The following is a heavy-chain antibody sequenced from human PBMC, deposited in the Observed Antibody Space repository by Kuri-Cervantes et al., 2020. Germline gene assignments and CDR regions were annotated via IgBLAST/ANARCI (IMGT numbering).Heavy chain of an antibody. CDR1: GGTFSSYA. CDR3: ARIKGYCSSTSCAYNPRGDY. J-gene: IGHJ4*02. CDR2: IIPIFGTA. Sequence: SVKVSCKASGGTFSSYAISWVRQAPGQGLEWMGGIIPIFGTANYAQKFQGRVSMTRDTSTSTAYMELRSLRSDDTAVYYCARIKGYCSSTSCAYNPRGDYWGQGTLVTVSS. V-gene: IGHV1-69*05. D-gene: IGHD2-2*01.